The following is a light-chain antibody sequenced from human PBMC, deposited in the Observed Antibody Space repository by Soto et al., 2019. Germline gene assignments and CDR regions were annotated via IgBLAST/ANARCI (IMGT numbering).Light chain of an antibody. J-gene: IGKJ2*01. V-gene: IGKV2-30*01. CDR3: MQGTHWPYT. CDR1: QSLVYSDGNTY. Sequence: DVVMTQSPLSLPVTLGQPASISCRSSQSLVYSDGNTYLNWFQQRQGQSPRRLIYKVSNRDSGEPDRFSGGGSGPDFTLKISRVEAVDVGVYYCMQGTHWPYTFGQETKLEIK. CDR2: KVS.